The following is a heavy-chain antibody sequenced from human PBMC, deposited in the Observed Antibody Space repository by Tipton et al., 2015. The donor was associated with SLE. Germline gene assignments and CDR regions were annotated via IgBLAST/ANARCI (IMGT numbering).Heavy chain of an antibody. Sequence: SLRLSCTGSGFTFSDYYMSWIRQAPGKGLEWVSYISSSGSTLYYADSVKGRFTISRDNAKNSLYLQMNSLRAEDTAVYYCARDADDSSGLGDAFDIWGQGTMVTVSS. CDR1: GFTFSDYY. D-gene: IGHD3-22*01. J-gene: IGHJ3*02. V-gene: IGHV3-11*04. CDR3: ARDADDSSGLGDAFDI. CDR2: ISSSGSTL.